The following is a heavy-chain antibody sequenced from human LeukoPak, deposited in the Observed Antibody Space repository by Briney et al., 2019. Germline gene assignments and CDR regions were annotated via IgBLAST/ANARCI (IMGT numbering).Heavy chain of an antibody. J-gene: IGHJ4*02. CDR2: ISDSGSST. CDR3: AKHYGSGTYYNYFTY. Sequence: GGSLRLSCAASGFTFSSYALSWVRQAPGKELEWVSAISDSGSSTYYADSVKGRFTISRDNSKNTLFLQIHSLRAEDTATYYCAKHYGSGTYYNYFTYWGQGTLVSVSS. CDR1: GFTFSSYA. D-gene: IGHD3-10*01. V-gene: IGHV3-23*01.